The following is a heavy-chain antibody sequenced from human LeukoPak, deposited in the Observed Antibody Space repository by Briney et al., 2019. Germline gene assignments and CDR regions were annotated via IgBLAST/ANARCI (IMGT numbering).Heavy chain of an antibody. CDR1: GFTFDDYG. CDR3: ARFVSSGWYNYYYYYMDV. CDR2: INWNGGST. V-gene: IGHV3-20*04. Sequence: GGSLRLSCAASGFTFDDYGMSWVRQAPGKGLEWVSGINWNGGSTGYADSVKGRFTISRDNAKNSLYLQMNSLRAEDTAVYYCARFVSSGWYNYYYYYMDVWGKGTTVTVSS. D-gene: IGHD6-19*01. J-gene: IGHJ6*03.